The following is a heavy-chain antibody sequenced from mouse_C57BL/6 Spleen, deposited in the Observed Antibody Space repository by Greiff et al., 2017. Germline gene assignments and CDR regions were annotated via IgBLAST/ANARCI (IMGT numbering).Heavy chain of an antibody. D-gene: IGHD1-1*01. CDR1: GYTFTDYE. CDR2: IDPETGGT. V-gene: IGHV1-15*01. J-gene: IGHJ2*01. Sequence: VQLQQSGAELVRPGASVTLSCKASGYTFTDYEMHWVKQTPVHGLEWIGAIDPETGGTAYNQKFKGKAILTADKSSSTAYMALRSLTSEDSAVYYCTRRTTVTGYFDYWGQGTTLTVSS. CDR3: TRRTTVTGYFDY.